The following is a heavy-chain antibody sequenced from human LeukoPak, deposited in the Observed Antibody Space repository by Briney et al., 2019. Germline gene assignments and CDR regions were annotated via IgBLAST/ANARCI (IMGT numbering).Heavy chain of an antibody. Sequence: PGGSLRLSCAASGFTFSSYGMSWVRQAPGKGLDWVSAISGSGGSTYYADSVKGRFTISRDNSKNTLYLQMNSLRAEDTAVYYCARFYLGWFDPWGQGTLVTVSS. V-gene: IGHV3-23*01. CDR1: GFTFSSYG. CDR2: ISGSGGST. CDR3: ARFYLGWFDP. D-gene: IGHD3-3*01. J-gene: IGHJ5*02.